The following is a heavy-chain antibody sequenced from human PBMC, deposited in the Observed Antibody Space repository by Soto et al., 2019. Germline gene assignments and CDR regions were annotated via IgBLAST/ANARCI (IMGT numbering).Heavy chain of an antibody. Sequence: GASVKVSCKASGGTFSSYTISWVRQAPGQGLEWMGRIIPILGIANYAQKFQGRVTITADKSTSTAYMELSSLRSEDTAVYYCASSSGWYVGGFDYWGQGTLVTVSS. CDR1: GGTFSSYT. CDR2: IIPILGIA. J-gene: IGHJ4*02. CDR3: ASSSGWYVGGFDY. D-gene: IGHD6-19*01. V-gene: IGHV1-69*02.